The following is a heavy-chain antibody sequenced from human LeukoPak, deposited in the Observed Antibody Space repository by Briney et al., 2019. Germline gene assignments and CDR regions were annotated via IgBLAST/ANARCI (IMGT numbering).Heavy chain of an antibody. D-gene: IGHD2-15*01. V-gene: IGHV4-39*01. CDR2: LFNSGVT. CDR3: ARHRVASAYSSFDY. Sequence: AETLSLTCTVSVASISITGYYCGWIRQAPGKRLEGIGSLFNSGVTYYSPSLKSRVSTSVDTSNNHFSLRLTSLTAADAAIYYCARHRVASAYSSFDYWGQGTLVTVSS. J-gene: IGHJ4*02. CDR1: VASISITGYY.